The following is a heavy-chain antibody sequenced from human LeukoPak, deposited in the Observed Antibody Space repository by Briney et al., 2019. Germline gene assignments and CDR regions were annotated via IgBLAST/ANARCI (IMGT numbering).Heavy chain of an antibody. CDR2: INPNSGGT. Sequence: GASVKVSCKASGYTFTGYYMHWVRQAPGQGLEWMGWINPNSGGTNYAQKFRGRVTMTRDTSISTAYMELSRLRSDDTAVYYCARDPYDFPPYCMDVWGKGTTVTVSS. V-gene: IGHV1-2*02. CDR1: GYTFTGYY. CDR3: ARDPYDFPPYCMDV. D-gene: IGHD3-3*01. J-gene: IGHJ6*03.